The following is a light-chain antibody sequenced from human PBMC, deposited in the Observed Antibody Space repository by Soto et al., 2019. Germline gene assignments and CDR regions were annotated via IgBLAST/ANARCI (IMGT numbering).Light chain of an antibody. V-gene: IGKV1-33*01. CDR1: RDIFTS. J-gene: IGKJ4*01. CDR2: DAS. Sequence: DIQMTQSPSSLSVSVGDRVTITCQASRDIFTSLNWFQQKPGKDPKLLVYDASNLKTGVPSRFSGSGSWTDFTFAISSLQPEDIATYYCQQYANFPLAFGGGTRVEIK. CDR3: QQYANFPLA.